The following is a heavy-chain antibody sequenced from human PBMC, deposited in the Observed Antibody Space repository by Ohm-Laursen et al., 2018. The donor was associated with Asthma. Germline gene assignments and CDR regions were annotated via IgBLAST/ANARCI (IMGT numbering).Heavy chain of an antibody. Sequence: SLRLSCTASGFSFTNYAMHWVRQAPGRGLEWVAVISYDGSNNYHADSVKGRFTISRDNSKNTLFLQMDSLRAEDTAVYSCARGSGGCSSTSCYVGNWFDPWGQGTLVTVPS. J-gene: IGHJ5*02. D-gene: IGHD2-2*01. V-gene: IGHV3-30*14. CDR2: ISYDGSNN. CDR3: ARGSGGCSSTSCYVGNWFDP. CDR1: GFSFTNYA.